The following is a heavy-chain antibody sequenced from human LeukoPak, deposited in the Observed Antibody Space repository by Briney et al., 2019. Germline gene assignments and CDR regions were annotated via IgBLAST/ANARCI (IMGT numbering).Heavy chain of an antibody. V-gene: IGHV1-2*02. Sequence: ASVKVSCKASGYTLNDYYIHWVRQAPGQGLEWTGWINPNSGGTKFPQTFQDRVTMTWDTSISTAYMEFSGLTSDDTAVYFCARDLIARRFSGHTRPSSMALDYWGQGTLVTISS. CDR3: ARDLIARRFSGHTRPSSMALDY. J-gene: IGHJ4*02. D-gene: IGHD2/OR15-2a*01. CDR2: INPNSGGT. CDR1: GYTLNDYY.